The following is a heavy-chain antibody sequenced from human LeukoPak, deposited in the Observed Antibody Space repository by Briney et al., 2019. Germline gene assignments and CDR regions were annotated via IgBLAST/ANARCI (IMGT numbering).Heavy chain of an antibody. V-gene: IGHV3-33*01. CDR3: ARGGSGGDDAFDI. D-gene: IGHD4-17*01. CDR2: IWYDGSNK. J-gene: IGHJ3*02. CDR1: GFTFSSYG. Sequence: GGSLRLSCAASGFTFSSYGMHWVRQASGKRLEWVAVIWYDGSNKYYAVSVKGRFTISRDNSKNTLYLQMNSLRAEDTAVYYCARGGSGGDDAFDIWGQGTMVTVSS.